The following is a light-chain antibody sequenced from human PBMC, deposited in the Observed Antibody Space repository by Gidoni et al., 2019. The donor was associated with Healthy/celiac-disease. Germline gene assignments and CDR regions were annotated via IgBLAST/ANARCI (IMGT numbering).Light chain of an antibody. CDR2: GAS. CDR3: QQYNNWPT. V-gene: IGKV3-15*01. J-gene: IGKJ1*01. Sequence: EIVMTQSPATLSVSPGERATLSCRASQSVSSNLAWYQQKPGQAPRLIYGASTRATGIPARFSGSGSGTEFTLTISSLQSEDFAVYYCQQYNNWPTFXQXTKVEIK. CDR1: QSVSSN.